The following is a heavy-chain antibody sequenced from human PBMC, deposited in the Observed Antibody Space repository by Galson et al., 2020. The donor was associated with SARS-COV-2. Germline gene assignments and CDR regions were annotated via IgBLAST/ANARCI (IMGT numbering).Heavy chain of an antibody. Sequence: ETSETLSLTCTVSGGSISSYYWSWIRQPPGKGLEWIGYIYYSGSTNYNPSLKSRVTISVDTSKNQFSLKLSSVTAADTAVYYCARDLPFDYWGQGTLVTVSS. V-gene: IGHV4-59*01. CDR2: IYYSGST. CDR1: GGSISSYY. CDR3: ARDLPFDY. J-gene: IGHJ4*02.